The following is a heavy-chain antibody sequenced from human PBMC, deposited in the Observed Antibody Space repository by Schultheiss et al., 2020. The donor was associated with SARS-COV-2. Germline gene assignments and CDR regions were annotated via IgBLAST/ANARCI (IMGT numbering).Heavy chain of an antibody. CDR3: AKTPHGNSGWLIDS. V-gene: IGHV3-53*05. Sequence: GGSLRLSCAASGFTVSSNYVTWVRQAPGKGLEWVSIIYPGGTTYYADSVQDRFTISRDNTKNSLYQKMNSLRTADTAFYYCAKTPHGNSGWLIDSWGQGTVVTV. CDR1: GFTVSSNY. D-gene: IGHD6-19*01. J-gene: IGHJ4*02. CDR2: IYPGGTT.